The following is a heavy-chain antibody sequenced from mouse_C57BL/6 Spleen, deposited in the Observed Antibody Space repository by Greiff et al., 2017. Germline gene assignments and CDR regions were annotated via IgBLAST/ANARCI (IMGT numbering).Heavy chain of an antibody. CDR3: ARYEDYDCGVSFAY. V-gene: IGHV5-4*03. CDR2: ISDGGSYT. D-gene: IGHD2-4*01. Sequence: EVMLVESGGGLVKPGGSLKLSCAASGFTFSSYAMSWVRQTPEKRLEWVATISDGGSYTYYPDNVKGRFTISRDNAKNNLYLQMSHLTSEDTAMYYCARYEDYDCGVSFAYRGQGTLVTVSA. CDR1: GFTFSSYA. J-gene: IGHJ3*01.